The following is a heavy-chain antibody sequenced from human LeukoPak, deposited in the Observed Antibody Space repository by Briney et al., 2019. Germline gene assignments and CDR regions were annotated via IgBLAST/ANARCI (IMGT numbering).Heavy chain of an antibody. CDR1: GFSFSTDW. CDR3: ASGFLDDFWSGHF. V-gene: IGHV3-7*01. D-gene: IGHD3-3*01. J-gene: IGHJ4*02. Sequence: GGSLRPSCAASGFSFSTDWMSWVRLAPGKGPEWVANIKYDGSEKYYVDSVKGRFTISRDNAKTSLYLHMNSLRAEDTAVYYCASGFLDDFWSGHFWGQGTLVTVSS. CDR2: IKYDGSEK.